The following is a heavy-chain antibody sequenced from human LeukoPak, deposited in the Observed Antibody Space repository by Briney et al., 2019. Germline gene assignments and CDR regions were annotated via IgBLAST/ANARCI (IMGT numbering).Heavy chain of an antibody. V-gene: IGHV4-59*01. Sequence: PSETLSLTCTVSGGSISSYYWSWIRQPPGKGLEWIGYIYYSGSTNYNPSLKSRVTISVDTSKNQFSLKLSSVTAADTAVYYCARDQHIAVAGIDAFDIWGQGTMVTVSS. CDR3: ARDQHIAVAGIDAFDI. CDR2: IYYSGST. J-gene: IGHJ3*02. CDR1: GGSISSYY. D-gene: IGHD6-19*01.